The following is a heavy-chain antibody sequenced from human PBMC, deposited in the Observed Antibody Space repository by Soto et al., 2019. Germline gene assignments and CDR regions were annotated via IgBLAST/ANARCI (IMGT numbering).Heavy chain of an antibody. D-gene: IGHD3-22*01. CDR3: ARTGPSYFYDQNASPEDY. CDR2: IYYSGST. CDR1: GASISSGDYY. J-gene: IGHJ4*02. Sequence: QVQLQESGPGLVKPSQTLSLTCTVSGASISSGDYYWSWIRQPPGKGLEWIGYIYYSGSTHYNSSLKSRVAISIDTSKNQFSLTLRSVTAADTAVYFCARTGPSYFYDQNASPEDYWGQGTLVTVSS. V-gene: IGHV4-30-4*01.